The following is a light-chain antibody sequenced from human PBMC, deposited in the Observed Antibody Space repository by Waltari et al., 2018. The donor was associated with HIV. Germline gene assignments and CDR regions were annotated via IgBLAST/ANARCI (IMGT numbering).Light chain of an antibody. V-gene: IGLV3-25*03. Sequence: SYELTQPPSVSVSPGQTARITCSGDVLPNQYTFWYQQKSGQAPVLVVYKDSERPAGFPERVSGSSSGTTVTLFIDGVQAEDEADYYCQAADSSGSYFVFGTGTKVTVL. CDR1: VLPNQY. J-gene: IGLJ1*01. CDR3: QAADSSGSYFV. CDR2: KDS.